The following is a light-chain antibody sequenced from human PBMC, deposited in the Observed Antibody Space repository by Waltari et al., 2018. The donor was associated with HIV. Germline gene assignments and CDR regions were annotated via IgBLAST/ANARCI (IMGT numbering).Light chain of an antibody. Sequence: QVVLTQPPSASASLGASVKLTCTLSSGHINYVIAWHQQQPKKGPRFLMKLNSDGRHSKGDGIPDRFSGSSSVAERYLTISRLQSEDEGDYFCQTWGTGIQVFGGGTRLTVL. J-gene: IGLJ2*01. CDR1: SGHINYV. CDR3: QTWGTGIQV. CDR2: LNSDGRH. V-gene: IGLV4-69*01.